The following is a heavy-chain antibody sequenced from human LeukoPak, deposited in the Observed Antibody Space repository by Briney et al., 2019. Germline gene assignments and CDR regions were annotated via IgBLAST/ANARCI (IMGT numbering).Heavy chain of an antibody. J-gene: IGHJ4*02. V-gene: IGHV3-74*01. CDR2: IFGDGRTT. D-gene: IGHD2-15*01. Sequence: PGGSLRLSCAASGFTFSSYWMHWVRQAPGKGLVWVSRIFGDGRTTTYADSVKGRFTISRDNAKNSLYLQMNSLRAEDTAVYYCARGGYCSGGSCRFDYWGQGTLVTVSS. CDR1: GFTFSSYW. CDR3: ARGGYCSGGSCRFDY.